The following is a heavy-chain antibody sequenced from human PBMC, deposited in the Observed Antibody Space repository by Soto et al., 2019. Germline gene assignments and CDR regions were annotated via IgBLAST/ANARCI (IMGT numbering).Heavy chain of an antibody. V-gene: IGHV3-30*18. CDR1: GFTFSSYG. Sequence: GGSLRLSCAACGFTFSSYGMHWVRQAPGKGLEWVAVISYDGSNKYYADSVKGRFTISRDNSKNTLYLQMNSLRAEDTAVYYCAKARKSWWFDPWGQGTLVTVSS. CDR3: AKARKSWWFDP. CDR2: ISYDGSNK. J-gene: IGHJ5*02.